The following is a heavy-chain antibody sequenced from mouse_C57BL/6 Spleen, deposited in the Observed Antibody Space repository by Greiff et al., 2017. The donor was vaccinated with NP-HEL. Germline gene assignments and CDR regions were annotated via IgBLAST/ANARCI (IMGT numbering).Heavy chain of an antibody. CDR3: ARSGDSSGLYYFDY. V-gene: IGHV1-80*01. CDR2: IYPGDGDT. D-gene: IGHD3-2*02. CDR1: GYAFSSYW. J-gene: IGHJ2*01. Sequence: LQQSGASVKISCKASGYAFSSYWMNWVKQRPGKGLEWIGQIYPGDGDTNYNGKFKGKATLTADKSSSTAYMQLSSLTSADSAVYFCARSGDSSGLYYFDYWGQGTTLTVSS.